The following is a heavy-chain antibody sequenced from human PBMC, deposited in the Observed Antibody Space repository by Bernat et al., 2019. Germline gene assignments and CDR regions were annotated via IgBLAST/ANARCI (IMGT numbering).Heavy chain of an antibody. V-gene: IGHV3-15*07. Sequence: EVQLVESGGGLVKPGGSLRLSCAASGFTFNNAWMNWVRQAPGKGLEWVGRIKSQDAGGTTDYAAPVIDRFTISRDDSKNTLYLQMNSLKTEDTALYYCTADVPSLLAQIDFWGQGTLVTVSS. D-gene: IGHD3-3*01. CDR2: IKSQDAGGTT. J-gene: IGHJ4*02. CDR1: GFTFNNAW. CDR3: TADVPSLLAQIDF.